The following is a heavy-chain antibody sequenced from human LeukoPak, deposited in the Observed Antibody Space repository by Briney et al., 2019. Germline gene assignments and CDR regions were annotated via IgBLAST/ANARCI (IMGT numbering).Heavy chain of an antibody. D-gene: IGHD6-13*01. CDR1: GGSISSYY. Sequence: PSETLSLTCTVSGGSISSYYWSWIRQPPGKRLEWIGYIYYSGSTNYNPSLKSRVTISVDTSKNQFSLKLSSVTAADTAVYYCARDGAAAGKGKYYFDYWGQGTLVTVSS. CDR2: IYYSGST. J-gene: IGHJ4*02. V-gene: IGHV4-59*01. CDR3: ARDGAAAGKGKYYFDY.